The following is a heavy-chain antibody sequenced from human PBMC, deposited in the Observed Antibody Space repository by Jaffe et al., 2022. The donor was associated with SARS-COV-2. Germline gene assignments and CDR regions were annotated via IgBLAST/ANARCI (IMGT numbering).Heavy chain of an antibody. CDR2: INTNSGSP. J-gene: IGHJ4*02. D-gene: IGHD3-10*01. V-gene: IGHV7-4-1*02. Sequence: QVQLVQSGSELKKPGVSVKVSCKASGYTFSRYAMNWVRQAPGQGLEWMGWINTNSGSPTYAQGFTGRFVFSLDASINTAYLQISSLKAEDTAVYYCARAIIRGVRFDSWGQGTLVTVSS. CDR3: ARAIIRGVRFDS. CDR1: GYTFSRYA.